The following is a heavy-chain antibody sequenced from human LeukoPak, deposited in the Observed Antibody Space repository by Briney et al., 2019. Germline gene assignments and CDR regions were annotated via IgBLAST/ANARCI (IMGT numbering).Heavy chain of an antibody. V-gene: IGHV3-48*03. D-gene: IGHD3-22*01. CDR3: ARRYYDNFDY. Sequence: GGSLRLSCAASGFAFSSYEMNWVRQAPGKRPEWVSYISNSGSILYYADSVRGRFTISRDNAKNSLFLQMNSLRAEDTAVYYCARRYYDNFDYWGQGTLVTVSS. CDR1: GFAFSSYE. J-gene: IGHJ4*02. CDR2: ISNSGSIL.